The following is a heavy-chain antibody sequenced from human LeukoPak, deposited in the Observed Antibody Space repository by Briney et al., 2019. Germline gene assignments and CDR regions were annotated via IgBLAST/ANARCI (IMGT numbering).Heavy chain of an antibody. J-gene: IGHJ5*02. CDR2: IYPGDSDT. Sequence: GESLKISCKGSGYSFSSYWIAWVRQMPGKGLEWMGIIYPGDSDTRYSPSYQGQVTISADKSISTAYLQWSGLKASDTAMYYCARHRGYSYGLSGWFDPWGQGTLVTVSS. D-gene: IGHD5-18*01. V-gene: IGHV5-51*01. CDR3: ARHRGYSYGLSGWFDP. CDR1: GYSFSSYW.